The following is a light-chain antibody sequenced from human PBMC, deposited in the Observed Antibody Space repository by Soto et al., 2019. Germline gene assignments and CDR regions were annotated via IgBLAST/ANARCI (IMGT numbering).Light chain of an antibody. CDR1: QSVSSY. CDR2: DAS. V-gene: IGKV3-11*01. CDR3: QQRSNWPSIT. Sequence: EIVMTQSPATLSLSPGERATLSCRASQSVSSYLAWYQQKPGQAPRLLMYDASTRATGIPARFSGSGSGTDFTLTISSLEPQDSAVYYCQQRSNWPSITFGQGTRLENK. J-gene: IGKJ5*01.